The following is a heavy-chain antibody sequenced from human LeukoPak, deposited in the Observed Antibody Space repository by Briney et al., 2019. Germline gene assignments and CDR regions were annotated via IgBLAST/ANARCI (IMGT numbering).Heavy chain of an antibody. Sequence: ASVKVFCRASGYTFIDYNMHGVRHAPGQGVEWMGWITPDSGDTHYALTCQGRVAMTRDPSINTVYMELRSLRSDDTAVYCCARAAIAGHTTGKTVYFQHWGQGTLVTVFS. CDR3: ARAAIAGHTTGKTVYFQH. CDR1: GYTFIDYN. D-gene: IGHD1-26*01. V-gene: IGHV1-2*02. CDR2: ITPDSGDT. J-gene: IGHJ1*01.